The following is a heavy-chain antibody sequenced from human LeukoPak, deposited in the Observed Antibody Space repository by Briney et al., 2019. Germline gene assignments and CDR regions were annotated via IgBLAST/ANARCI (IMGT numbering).Heavy chain of an antibody. CDR2: ISSSVGST. CDR1: GFTFSSYS. CDR3: AKNPNRSGWYQDY. J-gene: IGHJ4*02. D-gene: IGHD6-19*01. V-gene: IGHV3-23*01. Sequence: GGSLRLSCVASGFTFSSYSMTWVRQTPEKGLEWVAAISSSVGSTYYADSVKGRFTTSRGNSKNTLYLQMNNLGADDTAVYYCAKNPNRSGWYQDYWGQGTLVIVSS.